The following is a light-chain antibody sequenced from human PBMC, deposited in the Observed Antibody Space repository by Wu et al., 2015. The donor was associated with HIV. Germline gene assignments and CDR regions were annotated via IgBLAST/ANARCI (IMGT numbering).Light chain of an antibody. CDR1: QNLISNY. J-gene: IGKJ4*01. Sequence: EIVLTQSPATLSSSPGERATLSCRASQNLISNYLAWYQQKPGQAPRLLIYGASTRATGIPDRFIGSGSGTDFTLTITRLEPEDFAVYYCQQYDISPVTFGGGTKVEIK. CDR2: GAS. CDR3: QQYDISPVT. V-gene: IGKV3-20*01.